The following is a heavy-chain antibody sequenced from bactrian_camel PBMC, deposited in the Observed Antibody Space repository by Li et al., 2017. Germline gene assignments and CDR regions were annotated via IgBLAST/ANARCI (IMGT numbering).Heavy chain of an antibody. CDR2: IYTGGALP. J-gene: IGHJ4*01. Sequence: HVQLVESGGGSVQTGGSLRLSCAHSGYTTSINCIGWFRQDPGKEREAIAAIYTGGALPYYADSVKGRFTISEDNAKNTVYLQMNDLKPEDSGTYYCAAKVVEGSCSTVTAIDLWGGGTQVTV. D-gene: IGHD6*01. CDR1: GYTTSINC. V-gene: IGHV3S54*01.